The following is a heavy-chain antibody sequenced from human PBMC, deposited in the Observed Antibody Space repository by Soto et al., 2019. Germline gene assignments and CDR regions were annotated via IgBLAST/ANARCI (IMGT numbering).Heavy chain of an antibody. CDR3: ARSVTYYDFWSGYYMVY. V-gene: IGHV4-59*08. CDR1: GGSISSYY. J-gene: IGHJ4*02. Sequence: PSETLSLTCTVSGGSISSYYWSWIRQPPGKGLEWIGYIYYSGSTNYNPSLKSRVTISVDTSKNQFSLKLSSVTAADTAVYYCARSVTYYDFWSGYYMVYWGQGTLVTVSS. D-gene: IGHD3-3*01. CDR2: IYYSGST.